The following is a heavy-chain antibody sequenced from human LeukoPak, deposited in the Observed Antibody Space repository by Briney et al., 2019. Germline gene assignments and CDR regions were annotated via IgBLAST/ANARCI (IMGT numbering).Heavy chain of an antibody. D-gene: IGHD2-15*01. CDR2: ISRGGDVT. CDR3: AARPGEVAVPYDY. CDR1: GFTFSTYA. V-gene: IGHV3-23*01. Sequence: GSLRLSCAASGFTFSTYAMTWVRQAPGKGLEWVSLISRGGDVTYYADSVKGRFTISRDSSKNTLYLQMHSLRAEDTAVYYCAARPGEVAVPYDYWGQGTLVTVPS. J-gene: IGHJ4*02.